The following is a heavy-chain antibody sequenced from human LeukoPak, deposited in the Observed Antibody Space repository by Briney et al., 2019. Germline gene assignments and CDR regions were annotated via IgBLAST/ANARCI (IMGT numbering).Heavy chain of an antibody. Sequence: PGRSLRLSCTASGFTFGDYGMSWVRQAPGKGLEWVGFIRSKGYGGTTEYAASVKGRFTISRGDSKSIAYLEMNSLKTEDTAVYYCARLGYCSSTSCRNIDYWGQGTLVTVSS. J-gene: IGHJ4*02. D-gene: IGHD2-2*01. CDR3: ARLGYCSSTSCRNIDY. V-gene: IGHV3-49*04. CDR2: IRSKGYGGTT. CDR1: GFTFGDYG.